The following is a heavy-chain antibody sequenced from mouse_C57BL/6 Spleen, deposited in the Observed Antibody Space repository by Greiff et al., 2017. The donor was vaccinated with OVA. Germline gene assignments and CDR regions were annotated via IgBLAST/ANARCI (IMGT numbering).Heavy chain of an antibody. J-gene: IGHJ1*03. CDR3: ARHEVGYDDWYFDV. CDR1: GFTFSDYG. Sequence: EVQGVESGGGLVQPGGSLKLSCAASGFTFSDYGMAWVRQAPRKGPEWVAFISNLAYSIYYADTVTGRFTISRENAKNTLYLEMSSLRSEDTAMYYCARHEVGYDDWYFDVWGTGTTVTVSS. CDR2: ISNLAYSI. D-gene: IGHD2-2*01. V-gene: IGHV5-15*01.